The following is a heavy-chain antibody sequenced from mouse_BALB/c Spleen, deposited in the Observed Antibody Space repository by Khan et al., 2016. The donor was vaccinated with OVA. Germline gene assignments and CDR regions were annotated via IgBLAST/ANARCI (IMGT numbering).Heavy chain of an antibody. D-gene: IGHD2-3*01. V-gene: IGHV3-2*02. CDR1: GYSITSDYA. J-gene: IGHJ4*01. Sequence: EVKLLESGPGLVKPSQSLSLTCTVTGYSITSDYAWNWIRQFPENKLEWMGYLSYSGSTNYNPALKSRISITRDTSKNQFFLQLNSVTTEDTATYYCARDGSRYNYAMDYWGQGTSVTVSS. CDR2: LSYSGST. CDR3: ARDGSRYNYAMDY.